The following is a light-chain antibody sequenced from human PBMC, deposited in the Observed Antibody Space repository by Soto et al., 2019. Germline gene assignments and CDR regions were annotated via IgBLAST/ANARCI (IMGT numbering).Light chain of an antibody. CDR2: GAS. CDR3: QQYNNWPET. CDR1: QSVSSN. V-gene: IGKV3-15*01. Sequence: IVMTPSARNLSVSPGARATLSCRASQSVSSNLAWYQQKPGQAPRLLIYGASTRATGIPARFSGSGSGTEFTLTISSLQSEDFAVYYCQQYNNWPETFGQGAKVDIK. J-gene: IGKJ1*01.